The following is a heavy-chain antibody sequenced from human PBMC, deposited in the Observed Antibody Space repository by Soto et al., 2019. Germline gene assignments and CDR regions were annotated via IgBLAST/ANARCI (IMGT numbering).Heavy chain of an antibody. Sequence: EVQLVESGGGLVQTGESLRLSCAASGFTFSSYWMHWVRQAPGKGLVWVSRINSDGSSRSYAGSVKGRFTISRDNAKNTLYLQMNRLRAEDTAVYYCVRTSLVVAAATREDYWGQGTLVTVSS. V-gene: IGHV3-74*01. CDR3: VRTSLVVAAATREDY. D-gene: IGHD2-15*01. J-gene: IGHJ4*02. CDR1: GFTFSSYW. CDR2: INSDGSSR.